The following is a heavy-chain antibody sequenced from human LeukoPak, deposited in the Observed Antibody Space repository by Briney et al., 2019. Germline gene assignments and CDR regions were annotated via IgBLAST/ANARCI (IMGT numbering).Heavy chain of an antibody. CDR1: GGSISSYY. D-gene: IGHD1-26*01. J-gene: IGHJ4*02. CDR2: IYYSGST. V-gene: IGHV4-59*01. CDR3: ARSVGATTPFDY. Sequence: SETLSRTSTVSGGSISSYYWSWLRPPPGQGLEGIGYIYYSGSTNYHPSLKSRVTISVDTSKNQFSLKLSSVTAADTAVYYCARSVGATTPFDYWGQGTLVTVSS.